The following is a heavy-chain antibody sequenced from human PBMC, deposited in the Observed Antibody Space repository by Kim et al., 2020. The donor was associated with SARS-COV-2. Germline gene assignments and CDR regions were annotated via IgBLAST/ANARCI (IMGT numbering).Heavy chain of an antibody. CDR1: GGSISSSSYY. V-gene: IGHV4-39*02. Sequence: SETLSLTCTVSGGSISSSSYYWGWIRQPPGKGLEWIGSIYYSGSTYYNPSLKSRVTISVDTSKNQFSLKLSSVTAADTAVYYCAREGSYNWNARFLDVWG. CDR3: AREGSYNWNARFLDV. CDR2: IYYSGST. J-gene: IGHJ6*01. D-gene: IGHD1-1*01.